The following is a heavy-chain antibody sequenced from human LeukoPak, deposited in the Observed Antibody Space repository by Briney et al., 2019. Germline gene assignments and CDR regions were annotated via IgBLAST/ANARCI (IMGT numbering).Heavy chain of an antibody. CDR3: ARVRCSSTSCYSRGAVDI. V-gene: IGHV4-59*07. D-gene: IGHD2-2*01. CDR2: IYYSGST. J-gene: IGHJ3*02. Sequence: SDTLSLTCTVSGGSISSYYWNWIRQPPGKGLEWIGYIYYSGSTNYNPSLKSRVTISVDTSKNQFSLKLSSVTAADTALYYCARVRCSSTSCYSRGAVDIGGQGTMVTVSS. CDR1: GGSISSYY.